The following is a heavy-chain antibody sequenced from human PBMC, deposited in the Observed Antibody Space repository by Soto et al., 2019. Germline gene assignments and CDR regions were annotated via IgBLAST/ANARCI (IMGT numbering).Heavy chain of an antibody. CDR3: AREGRWEAARQGFDY. CDR2: IYHSGST. Sequence: PSETLSLTCAVSGYSISSGYYWGWIRQPPGKGLEWIGSIYHSGSTYYNPSLKSRVTIPVDTSKNQFSLKLSSVTAADTAVYYCAREGRWEAARQGFDYWGQGTLVTVSS. V-gene: IGHV4-38-2*02. D-gene: IGHD6-6*01. J-gene: IGHJ4*02. CDR1: GYSISSGYY.